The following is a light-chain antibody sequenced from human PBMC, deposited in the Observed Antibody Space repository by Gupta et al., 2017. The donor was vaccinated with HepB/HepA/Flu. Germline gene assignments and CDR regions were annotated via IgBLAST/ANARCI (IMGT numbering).Light chain of an antibody. V-gene: IGLV1-51*01. CDR3: AHSDSNLSALV. J-gene: IGLJ1*01. CDR1: SSNIGNTY. Sequence: QSVLTQPPSVSAAPGQKVTISCPGSSSNIGNTYLSWYQQLPGTAPKLLIYDNNKRPPGIPDRCSCSQSGTSATPTTTVLKTGEEADDYCAHSDSNLSALVFGTGTKLTVL. CDR2: DNN.